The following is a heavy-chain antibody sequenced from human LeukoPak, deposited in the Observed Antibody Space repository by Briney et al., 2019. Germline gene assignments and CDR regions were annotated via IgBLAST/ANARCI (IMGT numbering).Heavy chain of an antibody. V-gene: IGHV4-34*01. CDR2: INHSGST. J-gene: IGHJ3*02. D-gene: IGHD3-22*01. CDR3: ARVLSYDSSAEAFDI. CDR1: GGSFSGYY. Sequence: PSETLSLTCAVYGGSFSGYYWSWIRQPPGKGLEWIGEINHSGSTNYNPSLKSRVTISVDTSKNQFSLKLSSVTAADTAVYYCARVLSYDSSAEAFDIWGQGTMVTVSS.